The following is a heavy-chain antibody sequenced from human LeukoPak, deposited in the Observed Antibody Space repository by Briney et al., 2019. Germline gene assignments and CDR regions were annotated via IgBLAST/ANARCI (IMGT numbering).Heavy chain of an antibody. V-gene: IGHV1-18*01. CDR2: ISPYSGKT. Sequence: GASVKVSCKASGYTFTNFAISWVRQAPGQGPEWMGWISPYSGKTNYGQKLQGRVAMTTDTSTTTAYLEVRSLRSDDTAVYFCARLSFRRDILTGLKAYTFDIWGQGTMVTVSS. J-gene: IGHJ3*02. CDR3: ARLSFRRDILTGLKAYTFDI. D-gene: IGHD3-9*01. CDR1: GYTFTNFA.